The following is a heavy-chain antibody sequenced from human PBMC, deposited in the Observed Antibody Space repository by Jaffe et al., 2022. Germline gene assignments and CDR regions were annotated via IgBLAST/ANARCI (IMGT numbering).Heavy chain of an antibody. V-gene: IGHV1-2*02. CDR3: ARDPPPRYYGSGSLFDY. CDR1: GYTFTGYY. Sequence: QVQLVQSGAEVKKPGASVKVSCKASGYTFTGYYMHWVRQAPGQGLEWMGWINPNSGGTNYAQKFQGRVTMTRDTSISTAYMELSRLRSDDTAVYYCARDPPPRYYGSGSLFDYWGQGTLVTVSS. D-gene: IGHD3-10*01. J-gene: IGHJ4*02. CDR2: INPNSGGT.